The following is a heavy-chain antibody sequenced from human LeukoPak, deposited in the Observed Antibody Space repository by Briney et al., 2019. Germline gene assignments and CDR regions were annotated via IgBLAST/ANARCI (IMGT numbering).Heavy chain of an antibody. CDR2: ISYDGNNK. V-gene: IGHV3-30-3*01. D-gene: IGHD2-15*01. J-gene: IGHJ4*02. CDR1: GFTFSSYA. Sequence: QPGRSLRLSCAASGFTFSSYAMHWVRQAPGKGLEWVAVISYDGNNKYYADSVKGRFTISRDNSKNTLHLQMNSLRDEDTAVYYCARDVHVVVVAATFYWGQGTLVTVSS. CDR3: ARDVHVVVVAATFY.